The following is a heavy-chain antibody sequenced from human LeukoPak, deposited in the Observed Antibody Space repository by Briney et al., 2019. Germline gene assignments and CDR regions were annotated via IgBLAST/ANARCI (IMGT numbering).Heavy chain of an antibody. V-gene: IGHV3-23*01. CDR3: AKGTYYYDSSGYSVDY. CDR2: ISGSGGRT. J-gene: IGHJ4*02. D-gene: IGHD3-22*01. CDR1: GFTFSSDA. Sequence: GGSLRLSCAASGFTFSSDAMSWVRQAPGKGLEWGSSISGSGGRTYYADSVKGRFTISRDNSKNTLYLQMNSLRAEDTAVYYCAKGTYYYDSSGYSVDYWGQGTLATVSS.